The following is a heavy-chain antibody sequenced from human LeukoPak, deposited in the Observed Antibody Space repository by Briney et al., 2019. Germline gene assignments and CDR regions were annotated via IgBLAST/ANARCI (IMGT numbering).Heavy chain of an antibody. CDR1: GFTFSSYA. D-gene: IGHD2-8*01. V-gene: IGHV3-23*01. J-gene: IGHJ4*02. CDR2: ISASGDST. CDR3: ARGVGYCTNGVCYLDFFAC. Sequence: GGSLRLSCAASGFTFSSYAMSWVRQAPGKGLAWVSDISASGDSTYYADSVKGRFTISRDNSKSTLYLQMNSLRAEDTAVYYCARGVGYCTNGVCYLDFFACGSQGTLVSVSS.